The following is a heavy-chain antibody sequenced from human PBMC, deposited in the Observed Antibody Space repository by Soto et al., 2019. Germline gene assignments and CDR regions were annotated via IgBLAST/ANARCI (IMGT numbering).Heavy chain of an antibody. D-gene: IGHD6-13*01. CDR1: GFTFSSYA. J-gene: IGHJ4*02. CDR3: AKVRWSSLAAAADY. V-gene: IGHV3-23*01. CDR2: ISGSGGNT. Sequence: HPGGSLRLSCAASGFTFSSYAMSWVRQAPGKGLEWVSAISGSGGNTYYADSVKGRFTISRDNSKNTLYLQMNSLRAEDTAVYYCAKVRWSSLAAAADYWGQGTLVTVSS.